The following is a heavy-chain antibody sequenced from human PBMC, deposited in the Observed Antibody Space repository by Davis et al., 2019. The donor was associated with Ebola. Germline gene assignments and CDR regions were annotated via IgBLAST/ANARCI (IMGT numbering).Heavy chain of an antibody. J-gene: IGHJ5*02. D-gene: IGHD2-2*01. CDR2: IYYSGST. Sequence: MPSETLSLTCTVSGGSISSGDYYWSWIRQPPGKGLEWIGCIYYSGSTYYNPSLKSRVTISVDTSKNQFSLKLSSVTAADTAVYYCARAVGSSTSWFDPWGQGTLVTVSS. CDR1: GGSISSGDYY. V-gene: IGHV4-30-4*01. CDR3: ARAVGSSTSWFDP.